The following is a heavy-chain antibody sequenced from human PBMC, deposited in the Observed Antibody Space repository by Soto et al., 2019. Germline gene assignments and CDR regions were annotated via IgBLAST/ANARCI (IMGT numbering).Heavy chain of an antibody. Sequence: PGGSLRLSCAASGFTFSIYAMSLVRQAPGKGLEWVSSISGSGGNTYYADSVKGRFTISRDNSKNTLYLQMNSLRAEDTAVYYCAKDYTPGSWFDPWGQGTLVTVSS. CDR2: ISGSGGNT. V-gene: IGHV3-23*01. CDR1: GFTFSIYA. J-gene: IGHJ5*02. D-gene: IGHD3-10*01. CDR3: AKDYTPGSWFDP.